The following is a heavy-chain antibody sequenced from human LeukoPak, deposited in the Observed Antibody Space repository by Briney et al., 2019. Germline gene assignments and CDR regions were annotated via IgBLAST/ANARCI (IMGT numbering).Heavy chain of an antibody. Sequence: SLTLSRAPSRFTVSTKYMNWVRQAPGQGLEWVSGIYSGGSAYYADSVTGRLTISRDNSKNTLYLPMTSLRAAHTAVCYFAGGGPVVSSFYYWGQGALVTVSS. CDR1: RFTVSTKY. V-gene: IGHV3-53*01. CDR2: IYSGGSA. D-gene: IGHD2-8*02. CDR3: AGGGPVVSSFYY. J-gene: IGHJ4*02.